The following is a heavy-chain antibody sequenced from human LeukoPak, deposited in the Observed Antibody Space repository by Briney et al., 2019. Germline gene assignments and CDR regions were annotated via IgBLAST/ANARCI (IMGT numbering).Heavy chain of an antibody. CDR1: GFTFSSYS. D-gene: IGHD6-13*01. CDR2: ISSSSSYI. V-gene: IGHV3-21*04. J-gene: IGHJ4*02. CDR3: AKDLRYSSSWSFENYFDY. Sequence: GGSLRLSCAASGFTFSSYSMNWVRQAPGKGLEWVSSISSSSSYIYYADSVKGRFTISRDNAKNSLYLQMNSLRAEDTAVYYCAKDLRYSSSWSFENYFDYWGQGTLVTVSS.